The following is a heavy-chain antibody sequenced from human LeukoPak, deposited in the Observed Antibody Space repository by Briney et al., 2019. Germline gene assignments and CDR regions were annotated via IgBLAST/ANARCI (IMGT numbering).Heavy chain of an antibody. CDR1: GFTFSNYG. CDR3: ARDLSREMATTAFDY. V-gene: IGHV3-30*02. J-gene: IGHJ4*02. CDR2: IRYDGSNK. Sequence: GGSLRLSCTASGFTFSNYGMHWVRQAPGKGLEWVAFIRYDGSNKYYADSVKGRFTISRDNAKNTLYLQMNSLRAEDTAVYYCARDLSREMATTAFDYWGQGSLVTVSS. D-gene: IGHD5-24*01.